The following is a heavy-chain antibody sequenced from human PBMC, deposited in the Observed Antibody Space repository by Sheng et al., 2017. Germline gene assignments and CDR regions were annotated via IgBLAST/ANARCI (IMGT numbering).Heavy chain of an antibody. Sequence: QVQLQQWGAGLLKPSETLSLTCAVYGGSFSGYYWSWIRQPPGKGLEWIGEINHSGSTNYNPSLKSRVTISVDTSKNQFSLKLSSVTAADTAVYYCARGRSRYSSSWLFDYWGQGTLVTVSS. CDR3: ARGRSRYSSSWLFDY. CDR1: GGSFSGYY. D-gene: IGHD6-13*01. J-gene: IGHJ4*02. V-gene: IGHV4-34*01. CDR2: INHSGST.